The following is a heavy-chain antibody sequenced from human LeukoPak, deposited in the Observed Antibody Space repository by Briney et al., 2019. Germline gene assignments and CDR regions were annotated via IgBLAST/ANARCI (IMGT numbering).Heavy chain of an antibody. V-gene: IGHV4-39*01. J-gene: IGHJ5*02. CDR1: GGSISSSSYY. D-gene: IGHD2-15*01. Sequence: PSETLPLTCTVSGGSISSSSYYWGWIRQPPGKGLEWIGSIYYSGSTYYNPSLKSRVTISVDTSKNQFSLKLSSVTAADTAVYYCARPSSPPGYSHTTNWFDPWGQGTLVTVSS. CDR3: ARPSSPPGYSHTTNWFDP. CDR2: IYYSGST.